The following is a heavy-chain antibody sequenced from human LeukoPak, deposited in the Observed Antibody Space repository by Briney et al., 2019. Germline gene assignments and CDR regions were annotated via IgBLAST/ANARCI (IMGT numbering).Heavy chain of an antibody. CDR1: GFSVSSNY. CDR3: ARELASGD. J-gene: IGHJ4*02. D-gene: IGHD6-13*01. V-gene: IGHV3-66*01. Sequence: PGGSLRLSCAASGFSVSSNYMSWVRQAPGKGLEWVSVIYSGGTTYYADSVKGRFTVSRDNAKNTLYLQMNSLRAEDTAVYYCARELASGDWGQGTLVTVSS. CDR2: IYSGGTT.